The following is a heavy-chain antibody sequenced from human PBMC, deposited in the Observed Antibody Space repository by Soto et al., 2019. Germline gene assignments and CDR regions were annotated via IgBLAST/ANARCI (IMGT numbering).Heavy chain of an antibody. D-gene: IGHD6-13*01. CDR1: GGTFSSYA. Sequence: VKVSCKASGGTFSSYAISWVRQAPGQGLEWMGGIIPIFGTANYAQKFQGRVTITADKSTSTAYMELSSLRSEDTAVYYCARDPAAAGNPTKYGFDYWGQGTLVTVSS. J-gene: IGHJ4*02. CDR2: IIPIFGTA. V-gene: IGHV1-69*06. CDR3: ARDPAAAGNPTKYGFDY.